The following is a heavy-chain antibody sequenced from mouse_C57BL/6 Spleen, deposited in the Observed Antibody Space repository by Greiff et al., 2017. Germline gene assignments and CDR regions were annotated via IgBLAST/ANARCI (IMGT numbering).Heavy chain of an antibody. J-gene: IGHJ2*01. CDR2: ISYDGSN. CDR1: VYSITSGYY. V-gene: IGHV3-6*01. D-gene: IGHD2-2*01. Sequence: DVQLQESGPGLVKPSQSLSLTCSVTVYSITSGYYWNWIRQFPGNKLEWMGYISYDGSNNYNPSLKNRISITRDTSKNQFFLKLNSVTTEDTATYYCARDQRGYDDYFDYWGQGTTLTVSS. CDR3: ARDQRGYDDYFDY.